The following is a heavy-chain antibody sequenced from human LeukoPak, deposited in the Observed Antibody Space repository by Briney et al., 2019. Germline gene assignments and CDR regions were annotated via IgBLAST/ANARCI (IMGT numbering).Heavy chain of an antibody. J-gene: IGHJ6*03. CDR2: INHSGST. CDR1: GGSFSGYY. Sequence: SETLSLTCAVYGGSFSGYYWSWIRQPPGKGLEWIGEINHSGSTNYNPSLKSRVTISVDTSKNQFSLKLSAVTAADTAVYYCARVGSGSYLNYYYYMDVWGKGTTATVSS. D-gene: IGHD1-26*01. CDR3: ARVGSGSYLNYYYYMDV. V-gene: IGHV4-34*01.